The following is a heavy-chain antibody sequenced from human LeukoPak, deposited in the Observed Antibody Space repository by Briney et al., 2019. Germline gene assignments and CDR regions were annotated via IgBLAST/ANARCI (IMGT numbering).Heavy chain of an antibody. CDR3: ASERLAAAGMPFDS. V-gene: IGHV4-4*07. Sequence: SETLSLTCTVSGGSISSYDWNWIRQPAGKGLEWIGRIYTSGSTNYNPFLKSRVTISLDKSKNQFSLKLSSVTAADTAVYYCASERLAAAGMPFDSWGQGTLVTVSS. CDR1: GGSISSYD. D-gene: IGHD6-13*01. J-gene: IGHJ4*02. CDR2: IYTSGST.